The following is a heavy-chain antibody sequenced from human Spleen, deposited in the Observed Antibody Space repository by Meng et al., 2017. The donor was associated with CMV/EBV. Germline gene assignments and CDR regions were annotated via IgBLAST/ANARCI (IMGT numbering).Heavy chain of an antibody. CDR3: ARAYCSSTSCYNDYYYGMDV. J-gene: IGHJ6*02. Sequence: SVKVSCKASGGTFSSYAISWVRQAPGQGLEWMGGIIPIFGTANYAQKFQGRVTITTDESTSTAYMELRSLRSDDTAVYYCARAYCSSTSCYNDYYYGMDVWGQGTTVTVSS. V-gene: IGHV1-69*05. D-gene: IGHD2-2*02. CDR2: IIPIFGTA. CDR1: GGTFSSYA.